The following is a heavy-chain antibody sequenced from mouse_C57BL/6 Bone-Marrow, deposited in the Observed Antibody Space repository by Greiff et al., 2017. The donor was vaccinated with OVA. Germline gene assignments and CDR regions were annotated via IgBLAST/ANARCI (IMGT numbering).Heavy chain of an antibody. CDR1: GFTFTDYY. V-gene: IGHV7-3*01. Sequence: EVQLQESGGGLVQPGGSLSLSCAASGFTFTDYYMSWVRQPPGKALEWLGFIRNKANGYTTEYSASVKGRFTISRDNSQSILYLQMNALRTEDSATYYCARYGLRPWYFDVWGTGTTVTVSS. CDR2: IRNKANGYTT. D-gene: IGHD1-2*01. J-gene: IGHJ1*03. CDR3: ARYGLRPWYFDV.